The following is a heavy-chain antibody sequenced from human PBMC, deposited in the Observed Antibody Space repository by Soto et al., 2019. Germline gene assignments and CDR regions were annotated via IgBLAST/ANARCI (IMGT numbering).Heavy chain of an antibody. D-gene: IGHD6-6*01. V-gene: IGHV1-2*02. CDR2: INPNSGGT. CDR3: ARAPVFGGIAARPGGFDY. J-gene: IGHJ4*02. CDR1: GYTFTGYY. Sequence: ATVKVSCKASGYTFTGYYMHWVPQAPGQGLEWTGWINPNSGGTNSAQKFQGRVPMTRDTSISTAYMELRRLRSDVTAVYYCARAPVFGGIAARPGGFDYWGQGTLVTVSS.